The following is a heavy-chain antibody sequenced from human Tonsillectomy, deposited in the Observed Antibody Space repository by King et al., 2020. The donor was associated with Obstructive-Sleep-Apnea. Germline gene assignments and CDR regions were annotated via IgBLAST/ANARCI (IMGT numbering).Heavy chain of an antibody. CDR3: AREYPDYGMDV. Sequence: VQLVESGGGLVQPGGSLRLSCAASGFTFSSYWMSWVRQAPGKGLEWVSNIKQDGSEKYYVDSVKGRFTIARDNAKNSLYLQMNSLSAEDTAVEYCAREYPDYGMDVWGQGTTVTVSS. CDR2: IKQDGSEK. J-gene: IGHJ6*02. V-gene: IGHV3-7*01. CDR1: GFTFSSYW.